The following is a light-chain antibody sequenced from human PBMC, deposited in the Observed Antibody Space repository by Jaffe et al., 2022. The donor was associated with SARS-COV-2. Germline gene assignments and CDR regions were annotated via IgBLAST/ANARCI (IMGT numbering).Light chain of an antibody. V-gene: IGKV3-20*01. CDR1: QSVGGRY. CDR2: HTS. CDR3: QQYRDSPWT. J-gene: IGKJ1*01. Sequence: EIVLTQSPGTLSLSPGERATISCRASQSVGGRYLAWSQHKPGQAPRLLMFHTSTRATGVPDRFSGSGSGTDFTLTISRLEPEDFAVYYCQQYRDSPWTFGQGTKVEIK.